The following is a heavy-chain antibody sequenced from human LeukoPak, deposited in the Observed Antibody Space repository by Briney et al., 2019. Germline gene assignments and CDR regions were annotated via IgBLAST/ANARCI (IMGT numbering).Heavy chain of an antibody. D-gene: IGHD7-27*01. J-gene: IGHJ4*02. CDR3: ARRGVEDRTTTGENYFDY. CDR2: IYSSGSI. V-gene: IGHV4-4*07. Sequence: SETLSLTCTVSGGSISSYSWNWLRQPAGKGLEWLGRIYSSGSINYNPSLKSRVTMSVDTSQNQFSLKLSSVNAADTAVYYCARRGVEDRTTTGENYFDYWGQGTLVTVSS. CDR1: GGSISSYS.